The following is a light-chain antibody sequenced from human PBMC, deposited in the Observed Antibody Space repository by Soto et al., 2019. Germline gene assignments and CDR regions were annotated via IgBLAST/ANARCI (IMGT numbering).Light chain of an antibody. J-gene: IGLJ1*01. V-gene: IGLV2-14*01. CDR2: DVN. Sequence: QSVLTQPASVSGSPGQSITISCTGTSSDVGGCNYVSWYQQLPGKAPKLMIYDVNNRPSGVSNRFSGSKSGNTASLTISGLQAEDEADYYCSSYTGSSTFVFGTGTKVTVL. CDR1: SSDVGGCNY. CDR3: SSYTGSSTFV.